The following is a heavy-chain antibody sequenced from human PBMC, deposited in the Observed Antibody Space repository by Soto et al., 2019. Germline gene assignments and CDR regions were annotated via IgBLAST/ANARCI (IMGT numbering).Heavy chain of an antibody. V-gene: IGHV5-51*01. D-gene: IGHD3-10*01. CDR1: GYSFTSYW. CDR2: IYPGDFDT. CDR3: ARLVPPGTPDY. J-gene: IGHJ4*02. Sequence: PGESLKISCKASGYSFTSYWIGWVRQMPGKGLEWMGIIYPGDFDTRYSPSFQGQVTISADKSISTAYLRWSSLKASDTAIYYCARLVPPGTPDYWGQGSLVTVSS.